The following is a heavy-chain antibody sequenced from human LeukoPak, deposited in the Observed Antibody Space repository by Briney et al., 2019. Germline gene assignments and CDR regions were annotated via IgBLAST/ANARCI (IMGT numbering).Heavy chain of an antibody. J-gene: IGHJ4*02. CDR1: GYTLTELS. Sequence: ASVTVSCKVSGYTLTELSMHWVRQAPGKGLEWMGGFDPEDGETIYAQKFKGRVTMTEDTSTDTAYMELSSLRSEDTAVYYCARVGYYESSGYYEYWGQGTLVTVSS. V-gene: IGHV1-24*01. CDR2: FDPEDGET. CDR3: ARVGYYESSGYYEY. D-gene: IGHD3-22*01.